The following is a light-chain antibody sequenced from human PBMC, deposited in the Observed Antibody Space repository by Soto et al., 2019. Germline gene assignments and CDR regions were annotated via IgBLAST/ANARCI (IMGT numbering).Light chain of an antibody. J-gene: IGKJ1*01. CDR3: QQSYSFPRT. V-gene: IGKV3-20*01. CDR1: QSVSNNY. Sequence: DIVLAQSPGTLSLSPGERATLSCRASQSVSNNYLAWYQQKPGQAPRLLIYGASNRATGIPDRFSGSGSGTDFTLTIRSLQPEDFATYYCQQSYSFPRTFGQGTKVDIK. CDR2: GAS.